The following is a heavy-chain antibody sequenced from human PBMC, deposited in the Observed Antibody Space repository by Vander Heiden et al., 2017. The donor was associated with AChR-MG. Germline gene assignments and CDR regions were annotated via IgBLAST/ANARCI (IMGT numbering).Heavy chain of an antibody. D-gene: IGHD6-6*01. CDR3: ARPFSSLAARFDS. Sequence: QVQLVESGGGVVQPGRSLTLSCAAPGFPFSSFTMHWVRQAPGKGLEWVALTSFDGNRNNYADSVKGRFTISRDNSKNTLFLQMDGLRHEDTAVYYCARPFSSLAARFDSWGQGTLVTVS. V-gene: IGHV3-30-3*01. CDR2: TSFDGNRN. J-gene: IGHJ4*02. CDR1: GFPFSSFT.